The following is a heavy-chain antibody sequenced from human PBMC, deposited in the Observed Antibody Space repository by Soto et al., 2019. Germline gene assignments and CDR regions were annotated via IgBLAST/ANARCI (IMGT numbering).Heavy chain of an antibody. CDR1: GGSFSGYY. V-gene: IGHV4-34*01. D-gene: IGHD3-22*01. J-gene: IGHJ4*02. CDR3: ARGARGYYDSSGYYRFDY. Sequence: QVQLQQWGAGLLKPSETLSLTCAVYGGSFSGYYWSWIRQPPGKGLEWIGEINHSGSTNYNPSLKSRATISVDTSKNQFSLKLSSVTAADTAVYYCARGARGYYDSSGYYRFDYWGQGTLVTVSS. CDR2: INHSGST.